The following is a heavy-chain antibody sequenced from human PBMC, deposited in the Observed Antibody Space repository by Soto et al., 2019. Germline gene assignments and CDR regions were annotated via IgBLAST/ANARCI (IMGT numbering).Heavy chain of an antibody. CDR1: GYTFTSHY. J-gene: IGHJ6*03. V-gene: IGHV1-46*03. D-gene: IGHD2-21*02. CDR2: INPSGGST. CDR3: ARVAGISSPVGDNYYYMDV. Sequence: GASVKVSCKASGYTFTSHYRDWVRQAPGQGLEWMGIINPSGGSTSYAQKFKGRVIMTSDTSTSTVYMDLSSLRSEDTAVYYCARVAGISSPVGDNYYYMDVWGKGTTVTVSS.